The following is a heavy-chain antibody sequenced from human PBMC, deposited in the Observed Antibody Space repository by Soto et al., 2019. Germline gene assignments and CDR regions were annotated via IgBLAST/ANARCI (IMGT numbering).Heavy chain of an antibody. CDR1: GESFSDYY. V-gene: IGHV4-34*01. J-gene: IGHJ4*02. CDR3: AGGKTFCSGGACYAQLDY. D-gene: IGHD2-15*01. CDR2: INHSGSN. Sequence: SETLSLTCAVYGESFSDYYWTWLRQPPGKGLEWIGQINHSGSNDHNPSLKRRVTISGDTSKNQFSLRLTSVTAADTAVYYCAGGKTFCSGGACYAQLDYWGLGTLVTVSS.